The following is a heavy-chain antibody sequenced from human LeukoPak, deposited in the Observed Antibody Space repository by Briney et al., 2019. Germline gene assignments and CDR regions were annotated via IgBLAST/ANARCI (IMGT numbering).Heavy chain of an antibody. CDR2: ISAYNGNT. V-gene: IGHV1-18*01. D-gene: IGHD2-21*01. Sequence: GASVKVSCKASGYTFTSYGISWVRQAPGQGLEWMGWISAYNGNTNYAQKLQGRVTMTTDTSTSTAYMELRSLRSDDTAVYYCARDLGDFDSSAFDIWGLGTMVTVSS. CDR3: ARDLGDFDSSAFDI. J-gene: IGHJ3*02. CDR1: GYTFTSYG.